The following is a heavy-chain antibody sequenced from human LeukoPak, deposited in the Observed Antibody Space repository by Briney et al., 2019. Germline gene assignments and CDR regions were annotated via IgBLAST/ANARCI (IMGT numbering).Heavy chain of an antibody. CDR3: ARPNNYCSSTNCPNYYFDY. V-gene: IGHV5-51*01. Sequence: PGESLKISCKGSGYSFPDYWIGWVRQIPGKGLEWMGIIYPGDSDTRYSPSFQGQVTISADKSISTAYLQWNSLKASDTAMYYCARPNNYCSSTNCPNYYFDYWGQGTLVTVSS. CDR2: IYPGDSDT. D-gene: IGHD2-2*01. CDR1: GYSFPDYW. J-gene: IGHJ4*02.